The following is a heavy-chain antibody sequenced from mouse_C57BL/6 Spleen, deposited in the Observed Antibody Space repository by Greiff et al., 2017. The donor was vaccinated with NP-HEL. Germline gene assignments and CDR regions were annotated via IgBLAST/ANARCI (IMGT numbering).Heavy chain of an antibody. J-gene: IGHJ4*01. D-gene: IGHD2-2*01. Sequence: QLQLKQSGPGLVQPSQSLSITCTVSGFSLTSYGVHWVRQSPGKGLEWLGVIWSGGSTDYNAAFISRLSISKDNSKSQVFFKMNSLQADDTAIYYCARNLAVTTGEVYAMDYWGQGTSVTVSS. CDR3: ARNLAVTTGEVYAMDY. V-gene: IGHV2-2*01. CDR2: IWSGGST. CDR1: GFSLTSYG.